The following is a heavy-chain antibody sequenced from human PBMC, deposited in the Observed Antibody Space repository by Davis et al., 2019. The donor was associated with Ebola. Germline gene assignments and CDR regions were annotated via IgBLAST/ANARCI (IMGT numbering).Heavy chain of an antibody. CDR2: IYPADSDT. CDR3: AKQESLYGSSDY. D-gene: IGHD5/OR15-5a*01. CDR1: GYTFTSYW. V-gene: IGHV5-51*01. J-gene: IGHJ4*02. Sequence: GESLKISCKGSGYTFTSYWIAWVRQVPGKGLEWMGIIYPADSDTRYSPSFEGQVTISVDRSISTAYLQWSSLKASDTAMYYCAKQESLYGSSDYWGQGTLVTVSS.